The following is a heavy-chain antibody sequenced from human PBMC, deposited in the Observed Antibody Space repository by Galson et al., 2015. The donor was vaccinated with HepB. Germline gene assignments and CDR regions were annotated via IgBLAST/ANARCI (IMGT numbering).Heavy chain of an antibody. CDR2: ISYDGSNK. V-gene: IGHV3-30*04. D-gene: IGHD3-9*01. J-gene: IGHJ4*02. CDR3: ARALRYFDWFDY. CDR1: GFTFSSYA. Sequence: SLRLSCAASGFTFSSYAMHWVRQAPGKGLEWVAVISYDGSNKYYADSVKGRFTISRDNSKNTLYLQMNSLRAEDTAVYYCARALRYFDWFDYWGQGTLVTVSS.